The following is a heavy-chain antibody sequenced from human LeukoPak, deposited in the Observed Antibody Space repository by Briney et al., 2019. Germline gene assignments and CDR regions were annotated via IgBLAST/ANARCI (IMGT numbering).Heavy chain of an antibody. CDR1: GFTFSSYE. Sequence: GGSLRLSCAASGFTFSSYEMNWVRQAPGKGLEWVSYISSSGSTIYYADSVKGRFTISRDNAKNSLYVQMNSLRAEDTAVYYCARVGATTRSGDYWGQGTLVTVSS. J-gene: IGHJ4*02. D-gene: IGHD1-26*01. CDR2: ISSSGSTI. V-gene: IGHV3-48*03. CDR3: ARVGATTRSGDY.